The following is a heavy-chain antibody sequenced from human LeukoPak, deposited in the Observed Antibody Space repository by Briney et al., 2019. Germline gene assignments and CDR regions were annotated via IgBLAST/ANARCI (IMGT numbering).Heavy chain of an antibody. CDR2: FYYSGST. V-gene: IGHV4-59*08. CDR1: GGPISTYY. CDR3: ARRSGLTGTFDY. Sequence: SETLSLTCTVSGGPISTYYWSWIRQPPGKGLEWIGYFYYSGSTNYNPSLKSRVTMSVDTSKNQFSLKLSSVTAADTAVYYCARRSGLTGTFDYWGQGTLVTVSS. J-gene: IGHJ4*02. D-gene: IGHD7-27*01.